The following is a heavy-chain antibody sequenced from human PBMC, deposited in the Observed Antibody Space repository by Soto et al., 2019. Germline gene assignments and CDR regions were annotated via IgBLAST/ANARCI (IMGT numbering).Heavy chain of an antibody. J-gene: IGHJ6*02. V-gene: IGHV3-11*01. CDR1: GFTFSDYY. CDR2: ISIGGTPI. D-gene: IGHD3-10*01. CDR3: VRGPEELVYYNSIDV. Sequence: GGSLRLSCEASGFTFSDYYMSWIRQVPGKGLEWVSYISIGGTPIYYADSVKGRFTISRDNAQNSLYLHMTSLTAEDTALYYCVRGPEELVYYNSIDVWGQGTTVTVSS.